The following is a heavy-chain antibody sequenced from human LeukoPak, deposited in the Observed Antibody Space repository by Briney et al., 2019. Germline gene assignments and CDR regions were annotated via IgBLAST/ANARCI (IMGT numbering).Heavy chain of an antibody. V-gene: IGHV4-34*01. J-gene: IGHJ6*03. CDR2: INHSGST. D-gene: IGHD3-10*01. CDR3: ARGRGYWIGRSGSPGRNYYMDV. Sequence: SETLSLTCAVYGGSFCGYYWSWIRQPPGKGLEWIGEINHSGSTNYNPSLKSRVTISVDTSKNQFSLKLSSVTAADTAVYYCARGRGYWIGRSGSPGRNYYMDVWGKGTTVTVSS. CDR1: GGSFCGYY.